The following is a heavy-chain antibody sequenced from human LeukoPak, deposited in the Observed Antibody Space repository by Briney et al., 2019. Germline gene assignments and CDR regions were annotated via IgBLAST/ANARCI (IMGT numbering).Heavy chain of an antibody. CDR3: APDPSPGPGDY. V-gene: IGHV3-23*01. CDR1: GFKFSSYA. J-gene: IGHJ4*02. D-gene: IGHD1-1*01. Sequence: GGALRLACAAYGFKFSSYAMSWGRQARGKGVEWLSYISVCGDIPCHADSVKDRFTISRDNSKNTLYLQMNSLRAQDTAVYHCAPDPSPGPGDYWGQGTLVTVSS. CDR2: ISVCGDIP.